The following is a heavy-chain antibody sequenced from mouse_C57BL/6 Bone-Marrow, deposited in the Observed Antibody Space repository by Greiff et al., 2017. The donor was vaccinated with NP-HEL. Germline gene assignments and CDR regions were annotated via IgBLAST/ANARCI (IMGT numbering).Heavy chain of an antibody. J-gene: IGHJ3*01. CDR1: GYTFTSYW. D-gene: IGHD2-1*01. CDR2: INPSSGYT. CDR3: AERDGNPWFAY. V-gene: IGHV1-7*01. Sequence: VQVVESGAELAKPGASVKLSCKASGYTFTSYWMHWVKQRPGQGLEWIGYINPSSGYTKYNQKFKDKATLTADKSSSTAYMQLSSLTYEDSAVYYCAERDGNPWFAYWGQGTLVTVSA.